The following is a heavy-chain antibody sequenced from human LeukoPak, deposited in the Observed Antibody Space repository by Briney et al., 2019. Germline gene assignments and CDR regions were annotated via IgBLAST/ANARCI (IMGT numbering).Heavy chain of an antibody. V-gene: IGHV1-46*01. CDR1: GYTFTSYY. Sequence: ASVKVSCKASGYTFTSYYMHWVRQAPGQGLEWMGIINPSGGSTSYAQKFQGRVTMTRDTSTSTVYMEPSSLRSEDTAVYYCARDPVDDSSGYYYVPFDYWGQGTLVTVSS. CDR3: ARDPVDDSSGYYYVPFDY. J-gene: IGHJ4*02. CDR2: INPSGGST. D-gene: IGHD3-22*01.